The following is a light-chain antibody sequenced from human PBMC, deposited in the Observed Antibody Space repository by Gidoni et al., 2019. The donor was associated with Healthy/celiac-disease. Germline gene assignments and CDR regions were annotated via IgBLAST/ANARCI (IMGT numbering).Light chain of an antibody. Sequence: QSALTQPASVSGSPGQSITSSCTGTSKDVGGDNYVSWYQQHPGNAPQLMIYDVSNRPSGVSNRFAGSKSGNTAALTISGLQAEDEADYYCSSYTSSAAVCGTGTKITVL. CDR2: DVS. J-gene: IGLJ1*01. CDR1: SKDVGGDNY. V-gene: IGLV2-14*01. CDR3: SSYTSSAAV.